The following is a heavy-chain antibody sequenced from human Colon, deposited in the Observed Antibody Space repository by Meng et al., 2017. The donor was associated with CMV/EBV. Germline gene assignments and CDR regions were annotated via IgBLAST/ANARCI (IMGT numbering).Heavy chain of an antibody. J-gene: IGHJ4*02. CDR3: TRDRLEGDYSGPGY. CDR2: ISRNSDDM. D-gene: IGHD1-1*01. CDR1: GFIFDDYV. Sequence: GGSLRLSCVASGFIFDDYVMHWVRQLPGKGLEWVSGISRNSDDMGYADSVKGRFTISRDNGKNSLYLQMNSLRAEDTAVYYCTRDRLEGDYSGPGYWGQGTLVTVSS. V-gene: IGHV3-9*01.